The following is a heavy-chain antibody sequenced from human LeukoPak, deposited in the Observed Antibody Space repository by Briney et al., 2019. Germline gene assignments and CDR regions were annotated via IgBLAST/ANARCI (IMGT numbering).Heavy chain of an antibody. CDR3: AGGTGFIIKD. J-gene: IGHJ4*02. CDR1: GFTFSLYW. Sequence: GVSLRLSCAASGFTFSLYWMNWVRRAPGKGLEWVANIKQDGSEKNYVDSVKGRFTISRDNAKNSLYLQMNNLRVEDTAMYYCAGGTGFIIKDWGQGTLVTVSS. D-gene: IGHD3-9*01. CDR2: IKQDGSEK. V-gene: IGHV3-7*03.